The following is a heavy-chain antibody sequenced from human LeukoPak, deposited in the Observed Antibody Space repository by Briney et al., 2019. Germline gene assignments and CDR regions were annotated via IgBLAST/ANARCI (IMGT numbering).Heavy chain of an antibody. J-gene: IGHJ4*02. CDR3: ARDHGDFVQHD. V-gene: IGHV4-39*01. CDR2: IYYNGIT. Sequence: AETLWLTCTVSGDSISSGNFYWGWIRQPPGKELQWIGSIYYNGITHYNPSLESRVTISADTSTNEFSLKLRSVTAADTAMYYCARDHGDFVQHDWGQGTLVTVSS. CDR1: GDSISSGNFY. D-gene: IGHD4-17*01.